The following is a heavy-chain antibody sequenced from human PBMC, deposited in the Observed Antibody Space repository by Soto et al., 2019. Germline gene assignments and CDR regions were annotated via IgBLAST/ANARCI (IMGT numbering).Heavy chain of an antibody. CDR3: ARLVGGNRFDS. CDR1: GYTFTSYD. Sequence: QVQLVQSGAEVKKPGASVKVSCKASGYTFTSYDINWVRQATGQGLEWMGWMNPNSGNTDYAQKFQGRVTMSRNTCISTAYLALSSLISEDTAVYYCARLVGGNRFDSWGQGTLVPVSS. V-gene: IGHV1-8*01. CDR2: MNPNSGNT. D-gene: IGHD3-3*01. J-gene: IGHJ4*01.